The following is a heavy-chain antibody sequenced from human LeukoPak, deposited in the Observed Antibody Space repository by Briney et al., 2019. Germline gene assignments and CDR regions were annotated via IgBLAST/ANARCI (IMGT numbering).Heavy chain of an antibody. CDR2: ISGYNGKQ. CDR1: GYTYPSYG. Sequence: GASVTDSRMASGYTYPSYGIRWLRQAAAQGLEWVGWISGYNGKQNYAQKLQGRVTMSTDTSTSKAYMELRSLRSDDTAVYYCARDLLIRFFRYYCYGMDVWGQGTTVTVSS. V-gene: IGHV1-18*01. CDR3: ARDLLIRFFRYYCYGMDV. J-gene: IGHJ6*02. D-gene: IGHD3-3*01.